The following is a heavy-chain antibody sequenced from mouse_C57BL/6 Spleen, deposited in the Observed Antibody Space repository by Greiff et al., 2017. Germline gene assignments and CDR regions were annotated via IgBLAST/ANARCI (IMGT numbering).Heavy chain of an antibody. CDR2: IYPGDGDT. D-gene: IGHD1-1*01. CDR1: GYAFSRSW. V-gene: IGHV1-82*01. Sequence: QVQLQQSGPELVKPGASVKISCQASGYAFSRSWMNWVKQRPGTGLEWIGRIYPGDGDTNYNGKFKGKATLTADKSSSIAYMQLSNRTSADSAVYFCTRWYYGSSQYYFDYWGQETTLTGSS. CDR3: TRWYYGSSQYYFDY. J-gene: IGHJ2*01.